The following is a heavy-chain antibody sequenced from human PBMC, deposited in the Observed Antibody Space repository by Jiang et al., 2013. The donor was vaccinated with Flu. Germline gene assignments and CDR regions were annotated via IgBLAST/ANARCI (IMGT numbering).Heavy chain of an antibody. CDR2: ISAYNGNT. CDR3: ARSRAWVLSSSSGGDY. CDR1: GYTFTSYG. V-gene: IGHV1-18*01. Sequence: GAEVKKPGASVKVSCKASGYTFTSYGISWVRQAPGQGLEWMGWISAYNGNTNYAQKLQGRVTMTTDTSTSTAYMELRSLRSDDTAVYYCARSRAWVLSSSSGGDYWGPGNPGHRLL. D-gene: IGHD6-6*01. J-gene: IGHJ4*02.